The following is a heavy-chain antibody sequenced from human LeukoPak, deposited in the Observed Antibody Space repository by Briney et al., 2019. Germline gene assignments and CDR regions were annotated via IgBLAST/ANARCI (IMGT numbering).Heavy chain of an antibody. V-gene: IGHV4-30-2*01. CDR2: IYHSGST. Sequence: SETLSLTCTVSGGSISSGGYYWSWIRQPPGKGLEWIGYIYHSGSTYSNPSLKSRVTISVDRSKNQFSLKLNSVTAADTAVYCCARDGAERRPFDYWGQGILVTVSS. CDR1: GGSISSGGYY. J-gene: IGHJ4*02. D-gene: IGHD1-14*01. CDR3: ARDGAERRPFDY.